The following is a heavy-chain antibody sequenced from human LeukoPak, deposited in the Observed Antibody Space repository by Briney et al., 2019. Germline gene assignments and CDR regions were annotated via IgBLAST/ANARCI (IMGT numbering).Heavy chain of an antibody. CDR1: GGSFSGYY. D-gene: IGHD3-10*01. J-gene: IGHJ4*02. V-gene: IGHV4-34*01. CDR2: INHSGST. Sequence: SETLSLTCVVYGGSFSGYYWSWIRQPPGKGLEWIGEINHSGSTNYNPSLKSRVTISVDTSKNQFSLKLSSVTAADTAVYYCARGRTGGSGKFDYWGQGTLVTVSS. CDR3: ARGRTGGSGKFDY.